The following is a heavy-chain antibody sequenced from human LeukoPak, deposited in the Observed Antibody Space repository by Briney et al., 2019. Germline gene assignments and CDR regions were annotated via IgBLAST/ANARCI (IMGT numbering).Heavy chain of an antibody. CDR3: ARGRYSSRSGGYYFDI. CDR2: IKLDGSEK. CDR1: GFTFGKYW. V-gene: IGHV3-7*01. D-gene: IGHD2-2*01. Sequence: GGSLRPSCVASGFTFGKYWMSWVRQAPGKGLEWVANIKLDGSEKNYVDSVKGRFTISRDNAKNSLSLQMDSLRAEDTAVYYCARGRYSSRSGGYYFDIWGQGTLVTVSS. J-gene: IGHJ4*02.